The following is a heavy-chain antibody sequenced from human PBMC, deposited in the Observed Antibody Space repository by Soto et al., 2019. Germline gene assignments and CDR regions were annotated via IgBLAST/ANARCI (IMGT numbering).Heavy chain of an antibody. CDR2: IIPIFGTA. Sequence: GASVKVSCKASGGTFSSYAISWVRQAPGQGLEWMGGIIPIFGTANYAQKFQGRVTVTADESTSTAYMELSSLRSEGTAVYYCARGGYYGSGSYHYYGMDVWGQGTTVTVSS. J-gene: IGHJ6*02. CDR3: ARGGYYGSGSYHYYGMDV. V-gene: IGHV1-69*13. CDR1: GGTFSSYA. D-gene: IGHD3-10*01.